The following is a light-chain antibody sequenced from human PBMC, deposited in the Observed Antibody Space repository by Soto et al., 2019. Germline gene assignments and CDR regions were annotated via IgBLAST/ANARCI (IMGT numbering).Light chain of an antibody. V-gene: IGLV4-60*02. J-gene: IGLJ3*02. CDR1: SGHSSYI. CDR2: LEGSGSY. Sequence: QAVVTQSSSASASLGSSVKLTCTLSSGHSSYIIAWHQQQPGKAPRYLMKLEGSGSYNKGSGVPDRFSGSSSGADRYLTIPNLQFEDEADYYCETWDSNTHTVFGGGTKVTVL. CDR3: ETWDSNTHTV.